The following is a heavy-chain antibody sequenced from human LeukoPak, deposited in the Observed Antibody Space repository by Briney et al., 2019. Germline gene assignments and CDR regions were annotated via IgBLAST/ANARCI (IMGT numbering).Heavy chain of an antibody. D-gene: IGHD3-16*02. CDR2: IYVTGT. J-gene: IGHJ6*03. Sequence: SESLSLTCTVSGGSIGTYYWSWIRQSPGKGLGWIGYIYVTGTRYNPYLQSRVTISVDRSRNQFFLKMSSVTAADTAVYYCARHIGGGIEDMDVWGKGTKVIVSS. CDR1: GGSIGTYY. CDR3: ARHIGGGIEDMDV. V-gene: IGHV4-59*08.